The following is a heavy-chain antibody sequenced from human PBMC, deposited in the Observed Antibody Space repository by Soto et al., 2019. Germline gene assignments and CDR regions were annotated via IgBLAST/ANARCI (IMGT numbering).Heavy chain of an antibody. CDR1: GGTFSSYA. V-gene: IGHV1-69*13. Sequence: SVKVSCKASGGTFSSYAISWVRQAPGQGLEWMGGIIPIFGTANYAQKFQGRVTITADESTSTAYMELSSLRSEDTAVYYCARLTYYYDSSPRAFDIWGQGTMVTVSS. CDR3: ARLTYYYDSSPRAFDI. D-gene: IGHD3-22*01. J-gene: IGHJ3*02. CDR2: IIPIFGTA.